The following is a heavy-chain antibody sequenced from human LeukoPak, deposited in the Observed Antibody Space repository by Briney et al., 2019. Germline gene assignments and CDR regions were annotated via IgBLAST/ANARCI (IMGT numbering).Heavy chain of an antibody. CDR2: ISYDGSNK. CDR1: GFTFSSYA. CDR3: ARDPDGYSYGRDYYYYYGMDV. J-gene: IGHJ6*02. Sequence: GGSLRLSCAASGFTFSSYAMHWVRQAPGKGLEWVAVISYDGSNKYYADSVKGRFTISRDNSKNTLYLQMNSLRAEDTAVYYCARDPDGYSYGRDYYYYYGMDVWGQGTTVTVSS. D-gene: IGHD5-18*01. V-gene: IGHV3-30-3*01.